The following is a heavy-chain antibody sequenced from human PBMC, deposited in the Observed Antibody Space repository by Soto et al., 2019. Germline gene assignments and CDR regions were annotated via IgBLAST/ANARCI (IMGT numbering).Heavy chain of an antibody. CDR1: GGSISTFY. J-gene: IGHJ6*02. CDR2: IYASGTP. CDR3: ARNSWSYSPFYYGIDV. D-gene: IGHD1-26*01. V-gene: IGHV4-59*01. Sequence: QVQLQESGPGLVKPSETLSLTCTVSGGSISTFYWSWIWQPPGKGLEWIGYIYASGTPNYNPSLKSRVTIPIGTSKIQFYLKLSSVTAADTAVYYCARNSWSYSPFYYGIDVWGQGTTVTVSS.